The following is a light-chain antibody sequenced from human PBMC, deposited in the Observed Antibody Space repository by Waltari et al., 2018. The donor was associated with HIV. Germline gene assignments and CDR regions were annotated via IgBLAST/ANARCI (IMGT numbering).Light chain of an antibody. Sequence: QSVLTQPPSASGTPGQRVTISCSGSSSNLGDNTVNWYQQLPGTAPQLLIYTNTQRPSGVPDRFSGSKSGTSASLAISGLQSEDEADYYCATWDDSLNGHVVFGGGTKLTVL. J-gene: IGLJ2*01. CDR1: SSNLGDNT. CDR3: ATWDDSLNGHVV. CDR2: TNT. V-gene: IGLV1-44*01.